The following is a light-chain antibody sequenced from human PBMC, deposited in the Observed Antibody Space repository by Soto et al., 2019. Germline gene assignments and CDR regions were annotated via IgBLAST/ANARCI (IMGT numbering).Light chain of an antibody. J-gene: IGKJ1*01. CDR3: QQYGSSGT. CDR2: GAS. Sequence: ETVMTQSPATLPVSPGERATLSCRASQNVRSNLAWYQQKPGQPPRLLIYGASTRATGVPDRFSGSGSGTDFTLTISRLEPEDFAVYYCQQYGSSGTFGQGTRWIS. V-gene: IGKV3-20*01. CDR1: QNVRSN.